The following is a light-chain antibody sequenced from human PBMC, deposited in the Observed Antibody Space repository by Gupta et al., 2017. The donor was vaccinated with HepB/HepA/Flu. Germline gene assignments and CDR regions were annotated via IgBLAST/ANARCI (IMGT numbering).Light chain of an antibody. Sequence: DIVLTQSPGTLSLSPGERATLSCRASQSVSSSYLAWYQQKPGQAPRLLIYGASSWATGIPDRFSGSGSGTDFTLTISRLEPEDVAVYYCQQYGSSPWTFGQGTKVEIK. CDR3: QQYGSSPWT. CDR2: GAS. J-gene: IGKJ1*01. V-gene: IGKV3-20*01. CDR1: QSVSSSY.